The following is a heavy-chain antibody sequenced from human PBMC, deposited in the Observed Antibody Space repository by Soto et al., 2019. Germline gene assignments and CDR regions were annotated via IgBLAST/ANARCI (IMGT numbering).Heavy chain of an antibody. CDR1: GYTFTSYD. CDR3: ARGYCTNGVCYDYYYYYGMDV. CDR2: MNPNSGNT. V-gene: IGHV1-8*01. D-gene: IGHD2-8*01. J-gene: IGHJ6*02. Sequence: ASVKVSCKASGYTFTSYDINWVRQAIGQGLEWMGWMNPNSGNTGYAQKFQGRVTMTRNTSISTAYMELSSLRSEDTAVYYCARGYCTNGVCYDYYYYYGMDVWGQGTTVTVSS.